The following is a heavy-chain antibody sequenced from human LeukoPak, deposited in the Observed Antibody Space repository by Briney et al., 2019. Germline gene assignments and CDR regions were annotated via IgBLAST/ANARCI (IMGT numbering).Heavy chain of an antibody. Sequence: SETLSLTCIVSGGSMSSYYWNWIRQPPGKGLEWIGDIYYSGSTNYNPSLKSRVTISVDTSKNQFSLNLTSVTAADTAVYYCARGGKGYSYGSFDYWGQGTLVTVSS. D-gene: IGHD5-18*01. J-gene: IGHJ4*02. CDR3: ARGGKGYSYGSFDY. V-gene: IGHV4-59*08. CDR2: IYYSGST. CDR1: GGSMSSYY.